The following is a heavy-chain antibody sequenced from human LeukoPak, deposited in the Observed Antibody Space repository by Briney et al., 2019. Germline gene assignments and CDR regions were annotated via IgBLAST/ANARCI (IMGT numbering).Heavy chain of an antibody. CDR1: GYTFTGYY. D-gene: IGHD2-8*01. CDR3: ARGAFCTNGVCYTPRMDV. CDR2: INPNSGGT. V-gene: IGHV1-2*02. J-gene: IGHJ6*03. Sequence: GASVKVSCKASGYTFTGYYMHWVGQAPGQGLEWMGWINPNSGGTNYAQKFQGRVTMTRDTSISTAYMELSRLRSDDTAVYYCARGAFCTNGVCYTPRMDVWGKGTTVTVSS.